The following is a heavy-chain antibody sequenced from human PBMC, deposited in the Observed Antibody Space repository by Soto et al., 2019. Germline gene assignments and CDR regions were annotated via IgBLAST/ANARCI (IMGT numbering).Heavy chain of an antibody. D-gene: IGHD3-22*01. J-gene: IGHJ4*02. Sequence: ASVKVSFKASGYTFTSYGMNWVRHAPGLGLEWMGWINPGNGNTKYSQKFQGRVTMTRNTSISTAYMELSSLRSEDTAVYYCALGDSSGYYLFDYWGQGTLVTVSS. V-gene: IGHV1-3*01. CDR2: INPGNGNT. CDR1: GYTFTSYG. CDR3: ALGDSSGYYLFDY.